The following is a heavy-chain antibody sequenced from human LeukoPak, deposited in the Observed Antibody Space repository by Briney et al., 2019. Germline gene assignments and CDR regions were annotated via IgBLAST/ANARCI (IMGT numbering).Heavy chain of an antibody. CDR1: GGSFSGYY. CDR3: ARGRIAAADENWFDP. J-gene: IGHJ5*02. V-gene: IGHV4-34*01. CDR2: INHSGST. Sequence: NPSETLSLTCAVYGGSFSGYYWSWIRQPPGKGLEWIGEINHSGSTNYNPFLKSRVTISVDTSKNQFSLKLSSVTAADTAVYYCARGRIAAADENWFDPWGQGTLVTVSS. D-gene: IGHD6-13*01.